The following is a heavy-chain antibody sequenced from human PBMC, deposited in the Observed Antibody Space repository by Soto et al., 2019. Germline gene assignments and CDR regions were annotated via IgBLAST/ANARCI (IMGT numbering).Heavy chain of an antibody. CDR3: TRYPSNSRYSYFGMDV. D-gene: IGHD6-13*01. CDR2: IRSKAYGGTT. J-gene: IGHJ6*02. V-gene: IGHV3-49*03. Sequence: GGSLRLSCTGSGFTFGDYAMSWSRQAPGKGLEWIGVIRSKAYGGTTESAASVKGRFTISRDDSRSIAYLQMNSLQSEDTGVYYCTRYPSNSRYSYFGMDVWGHGTTVTVSS. CDR1: GFTFGDYA.